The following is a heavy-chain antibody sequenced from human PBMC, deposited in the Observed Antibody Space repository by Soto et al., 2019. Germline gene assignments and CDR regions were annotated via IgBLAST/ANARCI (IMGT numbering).Heavy chain of an antibody. Sequence: XSVKVSFNASGYTFTKQYMHLVRHAPGQRLEWMGLLSGGNGNTQYSQKFQGRVTLTGDTSASIAYMELNSLTFEDTAVYYCVIYDYGLNGYWGQGTLVTVSS. CDR2: LSGGNGNT. J-gene: IGHJ4*01. D-gene: IGHD3-16*01. V-gene: IGHV1-3*01. CDR1: GYTFTKQY. CDR3: VIYDYGLNGY.